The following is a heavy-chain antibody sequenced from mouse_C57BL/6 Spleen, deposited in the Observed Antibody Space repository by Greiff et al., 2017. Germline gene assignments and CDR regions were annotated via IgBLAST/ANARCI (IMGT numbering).Heavy chain of an antibody. CDR1: GFNIKDDY. CDR2: IDPENGDT. D-gene: IGHD2-5*01. CDR3: TTRYSNFDY. J-gene: IGHJ2*01. V-gene: IGHV14-4*01. Sequence: EVQLQQSGAELVRPGASVKLSCTASGFNIKDDYMHWVKQRPEQGLEWIGWIDPENGDTEYASKFQGKATITADTSSNTAYLQLSSLTSEDTAVYDCTTRYSNFDYWGQGTTLTVSS.